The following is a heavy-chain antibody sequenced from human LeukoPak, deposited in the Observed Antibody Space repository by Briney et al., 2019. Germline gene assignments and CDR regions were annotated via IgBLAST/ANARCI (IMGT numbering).Heavy chain of an antibody. CDR1: GGSISSYY. V-gene: IGHV4-59*08. Sequence: SDTLSLTCTVSGGSISSYYWSWIRQPPGKGLEWIGYIYYSGSTNYNPSLKSRVTISVDTSKNQFSLKLSSVTAADTAVYYCARSLLLGGSARRGYYYGMDVWGQGTTVTVSS. CDR2: IYYSGST. D-gene: IGHD1-26*01. CDR3: ARSLLLGGSARRGYYYGMDV. J-gene: IGHJ6*02.